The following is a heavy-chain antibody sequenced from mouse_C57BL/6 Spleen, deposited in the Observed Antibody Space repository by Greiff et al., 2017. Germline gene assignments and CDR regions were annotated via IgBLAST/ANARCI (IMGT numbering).Heavy chain of an antibody. CDR3: TSNWDLYAMDY. CDR1: GFNIKDDY. Sequence: VHVKQSGAELVRPGASVKLSCTASGFNIKDDYMHWVKQRPEQGLEWIGWSDPENGDTEYASKFQGKATITADTSSNTAYLQLSSLTSEDTAVDYCTSNWDLYAMDYWGQGTSVTVSS. CDR2: SDPENGDT. D-gene: IGHD4-1*01. J-gene: IGHJ4*01. V-gene: IGHV14-4*01.